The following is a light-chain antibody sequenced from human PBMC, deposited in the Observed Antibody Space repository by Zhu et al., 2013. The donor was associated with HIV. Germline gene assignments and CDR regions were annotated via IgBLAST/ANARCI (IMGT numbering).Light chain of an antibody. CDR3: CSYAGESTYV. CDR2: EVT. J-gene: IGLJ1*01. CDR1: SSDVGGYNY. V-gene: IGLV2-14*01. Sequence: QSALTQPASVSGSPGQSITISCPGTSSDVGGYNYVSWYQQHPGKAPKLMIYEVTKRPSGVSDRFSGSKSGNTASLTVSALQSEDEADYYCCSYAGESTYVFGTGTTVTVL.